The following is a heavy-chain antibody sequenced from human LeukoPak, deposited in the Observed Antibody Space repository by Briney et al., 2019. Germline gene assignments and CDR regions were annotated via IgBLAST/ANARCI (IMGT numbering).Heavy chain of an antibody. CDR2: IYYCVST. V-gene: IGHV4-31*03. CDR3: ARFYGGNSGMLPRAAFDI. CDR1: CGSISSGCYY. D-gene: IGHD4-23*01. Sequence: SQTLSIICTISCGSISSGCYYWSWIRQHPGKGLELIGYIYYCVSTYYNPSLRSRVTISVDMSKTQFSLKLNSVTAADTAVHYCARFYGGNSGMLPRAAFDIWGEGTMVTVSS. J-gene: IGHJ3*02.